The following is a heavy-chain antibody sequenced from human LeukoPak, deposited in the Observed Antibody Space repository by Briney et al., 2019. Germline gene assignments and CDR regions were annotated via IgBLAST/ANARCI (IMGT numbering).Heavy chain of an antibody. Sequence: SETLSLTCTVSGGSISSGDYYWSWIHQPPGKGLEWIGYIYYSGSTYYNPSLKSRVTISVDTSKNQFSLKLSSVTAADTAVYYCARDAGYSSGWVDYWGQGTLVTVSS. CDR3: ARDAGYSSGWVDY. V-gene: IGHV4-30-4*08. CDR2: IYYSGST. D-gene: IGHD6-19*01. J-gene: IGHJ4*02. CDR1: GGSISSGDYY.